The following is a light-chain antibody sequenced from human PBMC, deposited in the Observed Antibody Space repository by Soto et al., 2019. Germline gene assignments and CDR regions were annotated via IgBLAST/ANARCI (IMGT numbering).Light chain of an antibody. CDR3: SSYAGSSTYV. CDR1: SSDVGGYDY. CDR2: EVS. V-gene: IGLV2-8*01. J-gene: IGLJ1*01. Sequence: QSALTQPPSASGSPGQPVTISCTGTSSDVGGYDYVSWYQQHPGKAPKLMIYEVSKRPSGVPDRFSGSKSGNTASLTVSGLQAEDEADYYCSSYAGSSTYVFGTGTKVTVL.